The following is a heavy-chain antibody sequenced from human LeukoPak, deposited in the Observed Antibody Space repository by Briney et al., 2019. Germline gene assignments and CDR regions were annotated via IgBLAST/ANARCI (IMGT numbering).Heavy chain of an antibody. CDR2: ISGSGSGGST. J-gene: IGHJ4*02. CDR3: AKSGYNRFDY. V-gene: IGHV3-23*01. CDR1: GFTFSSYA. D-gene: IGHD5-24*01. Sequence: GGSLRLSCAASGFTFSSYAMSWVRQAPGKGLEWVSSISGSGSGGSTYYADSVKGRFTISRDNSKNTLYLQMSSLIAEDTAVYYCAKSGYNRFDYWGQGTRVTVSS.